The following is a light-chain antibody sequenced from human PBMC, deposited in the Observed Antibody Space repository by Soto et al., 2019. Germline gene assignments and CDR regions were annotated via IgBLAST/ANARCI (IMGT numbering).Light chain of an antibody. CDR2: YES. V-gene: IGLV3-21*04. CDR3: QLLDSGSDHVI. J-gene: IGLJ2*01. Sequence: SYELTQPPSVSVAPGNTARITCGGNNIGGYSVHWYQQKPGQAPVLVIYYESDRPSGIPERFSGSNSGNMATLTISRVEAGYEAEYSCQLLDSGSDHVIFGGGTKLTVL. CDR1: NIGGYS.